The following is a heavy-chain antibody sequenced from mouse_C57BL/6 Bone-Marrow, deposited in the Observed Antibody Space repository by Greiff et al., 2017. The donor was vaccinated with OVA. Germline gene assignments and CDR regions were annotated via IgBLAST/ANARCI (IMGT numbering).Heavy chain of an antibody. J-gene: IGHJ1*03. CDR1: GFTFSDYY. Sequence: EVQVVESEGGLVQPGSSMKLSCTASGFTFSDYYMAWVRQVPEKGLEWVANINYDGSSTYYLDSLKSRFIISRDNAKNILYLQMSSLKSEDTATYYCARSIGTWYFDVWGTGTTVTVSS. V-gene: IGHV5-16*01. CDR3: ARSIGTWYFDV. D-gene: IGHD1-1*02. CDR2: INYDGSST.